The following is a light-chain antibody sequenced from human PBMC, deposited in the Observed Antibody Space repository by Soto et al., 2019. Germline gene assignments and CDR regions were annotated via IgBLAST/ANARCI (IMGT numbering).Light chain of an antibody. CDR1: SSNIGDYND. J-gene: IGLJ1*01. Sequence: QSVLTQPASVSGSPGQSITISCTGTSSNIGDYNDVSWYQQHPGKAPKLMIYDVINRPSGVSNRFSGSKSGNTASLTISGLQAEDEADYYCNAYTSSSTPFVFGTGTKLTVL. V-gene: IGLV2-14*01. CDR2: DVI. CDR3: NAYTSSSTPFV.